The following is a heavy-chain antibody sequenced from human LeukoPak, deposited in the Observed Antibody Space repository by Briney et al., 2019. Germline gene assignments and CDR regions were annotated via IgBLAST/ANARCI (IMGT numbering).Heavy chain of an antibody. CDR3: ARVRSYDILTGYGWGFDP. CDR2: IYYSGST. V-gene: IGHV4-59*01. CDR1: GGSISSYY. J-gene: IGHJ5*02. D-gene: IGHD3-9*01. Sequence: SETLSLTCTVSGGSISSYYWSWIRQPPGKGLEWIGYIYYSGSTNYNPSLKSRVTISVDTSKNQFSLKLSSVTAADTAVYYCARVRSYDILTGYGWGFDPWGQGTLVTVSS.